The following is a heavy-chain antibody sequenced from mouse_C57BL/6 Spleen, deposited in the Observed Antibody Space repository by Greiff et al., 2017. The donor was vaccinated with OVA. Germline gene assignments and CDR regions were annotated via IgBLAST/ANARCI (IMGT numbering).Heavy chain of an antibody. D-gene: IGHD1-1*01. CDR2: IDPSDSYT. V-gene: IGHV1-69*01. J-gene: IGHJ4*01. CDR1: GYTFTSYW. Sequence: VQLKQPGAELVMPGASVKLSCKASGYTFTSYWMHWVKQRPGQGLEWIGEIDPSDSYTNYNQKFKGKSTLTVDKSSSTAYMQLSSLTSEDSAVYYCARNDYGSLYAMGYWGQGTSVTVSS. CDR3: ARNDYGSLYAMGY.